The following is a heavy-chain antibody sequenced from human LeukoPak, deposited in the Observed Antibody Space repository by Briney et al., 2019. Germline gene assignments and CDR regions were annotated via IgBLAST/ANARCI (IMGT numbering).Heavy chain of an antibody. D-gene: IGHD3-22*01. Sequence: ASVKVSCKASGYTFTGYYMHWVRQAPGQGLEWMGWINPNSGGTNYAQEFQGRVTMTRDTSISTAYMELSRLRSDDTAVYYCVREARITMIVVVPWPDYYYYYMDVWGKGTTVTISS. J-gene: IGHJ6*03. CDR2: INPNSGGT. CDR1: GYTFTGYY. V-gene: IGHV1-2*02. CDR3: VREARITMIVVVPWPDYYYYYMDV.